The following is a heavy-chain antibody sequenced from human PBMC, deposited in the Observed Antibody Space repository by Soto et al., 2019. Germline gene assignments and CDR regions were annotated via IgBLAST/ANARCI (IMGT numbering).Heavy chain of an antibody. D-gene: IGHD5-12*01. CDR3: ASGYSGYDPQRYYYYYYMDV. J-gene: IGHJ6*03. V-gene: IGHV1-69*13. Sequence: ASVKVSCKASGGTFSSYAISWVRQAPGQGLEWMGGIIPIFGTANYAQKFQGRVTITADESTSTAYMELSSLRSEDTAVYYCASGYSGYDPQRYYYYYYMDVWGKGTTVTVSS. CDR1: GGTFSSYA. CDR2: IIPIFGTA.